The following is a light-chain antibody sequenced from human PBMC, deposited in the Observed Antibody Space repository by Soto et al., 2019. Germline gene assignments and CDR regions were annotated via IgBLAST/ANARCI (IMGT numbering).Light chain of an antibody. CDR3: RQRQNWPPIT. Sequence: ETVLTQSPATLSLSPGETATLSCRASRSVSIYLAWYQQKPGQAPRLLIYDASNRAADIPARFSGSGSGTDFTLTINNLEPEDSAVYYCRQRQNWPPITFGQGTRLDIK. CDR2: DAS. J-gene: IGKJ5*01. V-gene: IGKV3-11*01. CDR1: RSVSIY.